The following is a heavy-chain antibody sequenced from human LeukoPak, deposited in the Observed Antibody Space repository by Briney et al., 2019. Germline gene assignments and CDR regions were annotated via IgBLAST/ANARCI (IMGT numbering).Heavy chain of an antibody. CDR3: ARGPRNDP. V-gene: IGHV1-8*01. CDR1: GYPFTTYE. CDR2: VHPNTGNT. Sequence: ASVKVSCKTSGYPFTTYEINWVRQAAGQGLEWMGWVHPNTGNTAYAQRFQGRVTMTRDTSISTAYMELSSLTSDDTAVYFCARGPRNDPWGQGTLVTVSS. J-gene: IGHJ5*02. D-gene: IGHD1-14*01.